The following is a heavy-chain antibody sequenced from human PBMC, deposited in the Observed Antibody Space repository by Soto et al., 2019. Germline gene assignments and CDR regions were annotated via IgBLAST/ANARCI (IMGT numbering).Heavy chain of an antibody. J-gene: IGHJ4*02. CDR3: AKEFHSWNYFDY. CDR1: G. Sequence: GMHWVRQAPGKGLEWVAVISYDGSNKFYADSVKGRFTISRDNFRNTLYLQMNSLRAEDTAVYYCAKEFHSWNYFDYWGQGTLVTVSS. CDR2: ISYDGSNK. V-gene: IGHV3-30*18. D-gene: IGHD1-20*01.